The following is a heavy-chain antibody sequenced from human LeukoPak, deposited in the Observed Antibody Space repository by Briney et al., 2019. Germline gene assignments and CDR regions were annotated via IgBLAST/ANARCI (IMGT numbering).Heavy chain of an antibody. Sequence: GASVKVSCKASGYTFTGYYMHWVRQAPGQGLEWMGWINPNSGGTNYAQKFQGRVTMTRDTSISTVYMELSRLRSDDTAVYYCAREYYGSASPWVDPWGQGTLVTVSS. V-gene: IGHV1-2*02. CDR2: INPNSGGT. J-gene: IGHJ5*02. CDR3: AREYYGSASPWVDP. CDR1: GYTFTGYY. D-gene: IGHD3-10*01.